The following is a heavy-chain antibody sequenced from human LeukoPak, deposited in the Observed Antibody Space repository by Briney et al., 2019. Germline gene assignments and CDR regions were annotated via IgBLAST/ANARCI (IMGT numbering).Heavy chain of an antibody. Sequence: GGSLRLSCAASGFTFSNAWMSWVRQAPGKGLEWVSSISSSSSYIYYADSVKGRFTISRDNAKNSLYLQMNSLRAEDTAVYYCARGASYYYDSSGYEGWFDPWGQGTLVTVSS. D-gene: IGHD3-22*01. CDR2: ISSSSSYI. J-gene: IGHJ5*02. V-gene: IGHV3-21*01. CDR3: ARGASYYYDSSGYEGWFDP. CDR1: GFTFSNAW.